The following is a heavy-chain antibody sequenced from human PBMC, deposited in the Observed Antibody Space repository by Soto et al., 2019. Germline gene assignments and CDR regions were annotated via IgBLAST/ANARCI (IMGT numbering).Heavy chain of an antibody. V-gene: IGHV1-24*01. D-gene: IGHD3-3*01. CDR2: FDPEDGET. J-gene: IGHJ6*02. CDR3: ATFGPIYGPHSDGVYV. CDR1: GYTLTELS. Sequence: ASVKVSCKVSGYTLTELSMHWVRQAPGKGLEWMGGFDPEDGETIYAQKFQGRVTMTEDTSTDTAYMELSSLRSEDTAVYYCATFGPIYGPHSDGVYVWGQGTTVTVSS.